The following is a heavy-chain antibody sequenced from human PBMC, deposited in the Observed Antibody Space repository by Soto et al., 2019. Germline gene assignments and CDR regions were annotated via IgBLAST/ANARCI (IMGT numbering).Heavy chain of an antibody. CDR3: ARGDVQGATTDY. Sequence: EVQLMESGGGLIQPGGSLRLSCAASGFTVSSNYMTWVRQAPGKGLEWVSVIYSGGSTYYADSVKGRFTISRDNSKNTLYLQMTSLRAEDTAVYYCARGDVQGATTDYWGQGTLVTVSS. D-gene: IGHD5-12*01. CDR1: GFTVSSNY. V-gene: IGHV3-53*01. CDR2: IYSGGST. J-gene: IGHJ4*02.